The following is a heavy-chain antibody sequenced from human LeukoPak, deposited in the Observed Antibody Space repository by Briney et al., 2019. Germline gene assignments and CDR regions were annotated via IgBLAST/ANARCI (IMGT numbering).Heavy chain of an antibody. J-gene: IGHJ4*02. D-gene: IGHD3-22*01. CDR2: ISAYNGNT. V-gene: IGHV1-18*01. CDR3: AREASPLHYYDSSGYPSFDY. Sequence: ASVKVSCKASGYTFTSYGISWVRQAPGQGLEWVGWISAYNGNTNYAQKLQGRVTMTTDTSTSTAYMELRSLRSDDTAVYYCAREASPLHYYDSSGYPSFDYWGQGTLVTVSS. CDR1: GYTFTSYG.